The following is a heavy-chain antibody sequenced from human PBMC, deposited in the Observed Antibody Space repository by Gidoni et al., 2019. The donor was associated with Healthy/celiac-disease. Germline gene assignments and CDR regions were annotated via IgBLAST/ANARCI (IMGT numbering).Heavy chain of an antibody. CDR1: GGSIRGSSYY. Sequence: QLQLQESGPGLVKPSETLSLTCPVSGGSIRGSSYYWGWIRQPPGKGLEWIGSIDYSGSTSYNPSLKSRVAVSVDTSKNQFSLKLSSVTAADTAVYYCARRSSTDGAFDIWGQGTMVTVSS. D-gene: IGHD2-2*01. CDR2: IDYSGST. J-gene: IGHJ3*02. CDR3: ARRSSTDGAFDI. V-gene: IGHV4-39*01.